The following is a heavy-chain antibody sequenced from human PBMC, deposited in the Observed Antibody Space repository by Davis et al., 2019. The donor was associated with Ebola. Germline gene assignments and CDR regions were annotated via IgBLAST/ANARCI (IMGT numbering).Heavy chain of an antibody. CDR1: GFTFSSYW. V-gene: IGHV3-7*01. CDR3: ARAGRYCSGGSCPGWFDP. Sequence: GESLKISCAASGFTFSSYWMSWVRQAPGKGLEWVANIKQDGSEKYYVDSVKGRFTISRDNAKNSLYLQMNSLRDEDTAVYYCARAGRYCSGGSCPGWFDPWGQGTLVTVSS. D-gene: IGHD2-15*01. CDR2: IKQDGSEK. J-gene: IGHJ5*02.